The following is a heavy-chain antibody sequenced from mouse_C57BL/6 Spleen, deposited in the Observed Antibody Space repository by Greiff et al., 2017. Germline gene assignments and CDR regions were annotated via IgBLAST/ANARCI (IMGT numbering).Heavy chain of an antibody. CDR3: AREAKRYVDV. J-gene: IGHJ1*03. Sequence: QVQLQPSGAELVRPGTSVQVSCQASGYAFTNYLIEWVKQRPGQGLEWIGVINPGSGGTNYNEKFKGKATLTADKSSSTAYMQLSSLTSEDSAVYFCAREAKRYVDVWGTGTTVTVSS. CDR2: INPGSGGT. V-gene: IGHV1-54*01. CDR1: GYAFTNYL.